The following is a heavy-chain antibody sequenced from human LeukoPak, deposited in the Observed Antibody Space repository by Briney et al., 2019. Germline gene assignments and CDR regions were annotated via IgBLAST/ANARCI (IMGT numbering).Heavy chain of an antibody. Sequence: PSETLSLTCTVSGGSISSYYWSWIRQPPGKGLEWIGEINHSGSTNYNPSLKSRVTISVDTSKNQFSLKLSSVTAADTAVYYCARGRMELLWFGEMHNWFDPWGQGTLVTVSS. CDR3: ARGRMELLWFGEMHNWFDP. V-gene: IGHV4-34*01. CDR2: INHSGST. CDR1: GGSISSYY. D-gene: IGHD3-10*01. J-gene: IGHJ5*02.